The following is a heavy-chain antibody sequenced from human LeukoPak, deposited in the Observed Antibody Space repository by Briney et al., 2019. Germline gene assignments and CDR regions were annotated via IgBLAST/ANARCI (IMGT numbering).Heavy chain of an antibody. CDR3: ARVAGSSGFQPFDY. D-gene: IGHD6-19*01. V-gene: IGHV4-34*01. J-gene: IGHJ4*02. CDR2: INHSGST. CDR1: GGSFSGYY. Sequence: SETLSLTCTVYGGSFSGYYWSWIRQPPGKGLEWIGEINHSGSTNYNPSLKSRVTISVDTSKNQFSLKLSSVTAADTAVYYCARVAGSSGFQPFDYWGQGTLVTVSS.